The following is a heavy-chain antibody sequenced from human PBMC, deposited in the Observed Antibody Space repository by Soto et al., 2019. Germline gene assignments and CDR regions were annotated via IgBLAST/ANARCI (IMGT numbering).Heavy chain of an antibody. J-gene: IGHJ4*02. Sequence: SETLSLTCTVSGGSISSGGYYWSWIRQHPGKGLEWIGYIYYSGSTYYNPSLKSRVTISVDTSKNQFSLKLSSVTAADTAVYYCARGPQFRGVMAFDYWGQGTLGTVSS. CDR1: GGSISSGGYY. V-gene: IGHV4-31*03. CDR2: IYYSGST. CDR3: ARGPQFRGVMAFDY. D-gene: IGHD3-10*01.